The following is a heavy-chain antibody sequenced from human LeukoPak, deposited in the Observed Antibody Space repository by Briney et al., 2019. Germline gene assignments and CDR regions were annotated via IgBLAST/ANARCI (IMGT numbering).Heavy chain of an antibody. CDR2: INHSGST. CDR3: ARRGRFGVTPRNNWFDP. J-gene: IGHJ5*02. Sequence: SETLSLTCTVSGGSISSYYWSWIRQPPGKGLEWIGEINHSGSTNYNPSLKSRVTISVDTSKNQFSLKLSSVTAADTAVYYCARRGRFGVTPRNNWFDPWGQGTLVTVSS. D-gene: IGHD3-10*01. CDR1: GGSISSYY. V-gene: IGHV4-34*01.